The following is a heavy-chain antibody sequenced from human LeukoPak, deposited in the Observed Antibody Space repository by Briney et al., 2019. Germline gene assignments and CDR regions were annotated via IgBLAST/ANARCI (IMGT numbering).Heavy chain of an antibody. CDR2: INPNSGGT. CDR3: ARDYVNYYGSGSYYNVYPYGMDV. V-gene: IGHV1-2*02. J-gene: IGHJ6*02. D-gene: IGHD3-10*01. CDR1: GYTFTGYY. Sequence: VASVKVSCKASGYTFTGYYMHWVRQAPGQGLEWMGWINPNSGGTNYAQKFQGRVTMTRDTSISTAYMELSRLRSDDTAVYYCARDYVNYYGSGSYYNVYPYGMDVWGQGTTVTVSS.